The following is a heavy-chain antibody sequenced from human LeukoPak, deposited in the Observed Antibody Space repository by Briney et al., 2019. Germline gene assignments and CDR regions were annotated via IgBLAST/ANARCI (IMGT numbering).Heavy chain of an antibody. CDR1: GFTFSSYA. CDR2: ISSNGGST. Sequence: GGSLRLSCAASGFTFSSYAMHWVRQAPGKGLEYVSAISSNGGSTYYANSVKGRFTISRDNSKNTLYLQMGSLRDEDMDVYYCASGPGVGQYFDYWGQGTLVTVSS. CDR3: ASGPGVGQYFDY. V-gene: IGHV3-64*01. J-gene: IGHJ4*02. D-gene: IGHD1-14*01.